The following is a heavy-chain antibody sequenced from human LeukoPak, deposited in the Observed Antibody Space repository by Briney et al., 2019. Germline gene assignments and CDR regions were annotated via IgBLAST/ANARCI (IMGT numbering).Heavy chain of an antibody. CDR1: GFTFSSYE. Sequence: GGSLRLSCAASGFTFSSYEMNWVRQAPGKGLEWVSYISSSGSTIYYADSVKGRFTISRDNAKNSLYLQMNSLRAEDTAVYYCARVGYDNSGYSIDYWGQGTLVTVSS. D-gene: IGHD3-22*01. CDR2: ISSSGSTI. J-gene: IGHJ4*02. V-gene: IGHV3-48*03. CDR3: ARVGYDNSGYSIDY.